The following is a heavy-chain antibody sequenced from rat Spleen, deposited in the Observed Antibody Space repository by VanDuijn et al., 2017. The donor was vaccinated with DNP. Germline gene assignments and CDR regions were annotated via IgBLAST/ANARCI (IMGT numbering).Heavy chain of an antibody. V-gene: IGHV5-31*01. Sequence: EVQLVESGGGLVQPGRSLKLSCIASGFTFNNYWMTWIRQAPGKGLEWIASIINSGGNTYYSDSVEGRLSISRDNAKSTLYLQMNSLRSEDTATYYWAKGYFDYWGQGVMVTVSS. CDR1: GFTFNNYW. CDR2: IINSGGNT. J-gene: IGHJ2*01. CDR3: AKGYFDY.